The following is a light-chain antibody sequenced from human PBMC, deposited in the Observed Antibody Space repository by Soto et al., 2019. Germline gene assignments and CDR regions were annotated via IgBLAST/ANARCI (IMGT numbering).Light chain of an antibody. CDR2: SSN. J-gene: IGLJ1*01. V-gene: IGLV1-44*01. CDR1: SSNIGSNN. Sequence: QSALTPPPSASGTPGQRVTISCSGSSSNIGSNNINWYQQLPGTAPKLLIYSSNQRPSGVPDRFSGSKSGTSASLAISGFQSADEADYYCAAWDDSLNGYYVFGTGTKVTVL. CDR3: AAWDDSLNGYYV.